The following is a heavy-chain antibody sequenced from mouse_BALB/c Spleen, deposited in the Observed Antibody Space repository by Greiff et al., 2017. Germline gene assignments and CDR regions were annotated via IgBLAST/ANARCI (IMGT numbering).Heavy chain of an antibody. CDR1: GYSITSGYY. V-gene: IGHV3-6*02. CDR3: ARGYGNYERSAMDY. J-gene: IGHJ4*01. CDR2: ISYDGSN. D-gene: IGHD2-1*01. Sequence: EVHLVESGPGLVKPSQSLSLTCSVTGYSITSGYYWNWIRQFPGNKLEWMGYISYDGSNNYNPSLKNRISITRDTSKNQFFLKLNSVTTEDTATYYCARGYGNYERSAMDYWGQGTSVTVSS.